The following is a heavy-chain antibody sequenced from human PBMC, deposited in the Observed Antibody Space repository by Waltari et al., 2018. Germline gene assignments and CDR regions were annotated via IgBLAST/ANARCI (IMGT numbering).Heavy chain of an antibody. V-gene: IGHV3-53*01. D-gene: IGHD3-9*01. CDR3: ARDHPFDWSTLGYFYYGLDV. Sequence: EVQLVESGGGLIQPWGSLRLSWHRLVFPGTARHMDVVPVAPRQGPGEGLECVSVTYSDGSTYYADSVKGRFTISRDNSKNTLYLQMNSLRAADTAVYYCARDHPFDWSTLGYFYYGLDVWGQGTTVTVSS. CDR1: VFPGTARH. J-gene: IGHJ6*02. CDR2: TYSDGST.